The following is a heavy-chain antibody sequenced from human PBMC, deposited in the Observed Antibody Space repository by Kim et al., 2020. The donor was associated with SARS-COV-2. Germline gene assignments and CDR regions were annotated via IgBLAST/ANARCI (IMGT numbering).Heavy chain of an antibody. J-gene: IGHJ1*01. D-gene: IGHD3-22*01. V-gene: IGHV3-66*01. CDR3: ATVVFYYDAGYFKN. Sequence: ADSGKGRLIISRDPCKNTLYLQMNSLRAEDTAVYYCATVVFYYDAGYFKNWGQGTLVIVSS.